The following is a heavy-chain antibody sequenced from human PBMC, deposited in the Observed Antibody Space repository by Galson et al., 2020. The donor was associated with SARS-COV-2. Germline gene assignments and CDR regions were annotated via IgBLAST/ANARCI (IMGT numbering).Heavy chain of an antibody. CDR1: GFTFSYFG. CDR2: MSYDGNKK. Sequence: GESLKISCAASGFTFSYFGMHWVRQAPGKGLEWVAVMSYDGNKKYYADSVKDRFTISRDNSKNTLYLQMNSLRAEDTAVYYCAKDQEEGDIVATTPFDYWGQGTLVTVSS. D-gene: IGHD5-12*01. J-gene: IGHJ4*02. CDR3: AKDQEEGDIVATTPFDY. V-gene: IGHV3-30*18.